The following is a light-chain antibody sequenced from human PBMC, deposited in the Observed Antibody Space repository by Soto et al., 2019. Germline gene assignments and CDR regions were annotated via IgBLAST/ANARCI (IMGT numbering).Light chain of an antibody. CDR1: QGINNY. CDR2: DVS. CDR3: QQYHRYST. Sequence: AIQLTQSPSSLSASVGDRVTITCRASQGINNYLAWHQQKPGKAPKLLIYDVSTLDSGVPSRFSGSASGTEFTLTISSLESDDFATYYCQQYHRYSTFGQGTKVDIK. J-gene: IGKJ1*01. V-gene: IGKV1-13*02.